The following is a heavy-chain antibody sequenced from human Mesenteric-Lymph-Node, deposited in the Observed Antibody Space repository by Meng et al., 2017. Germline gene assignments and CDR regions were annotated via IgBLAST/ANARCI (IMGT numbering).Heavy chain of an antibody. CDR1: GFTFTSSA. Sequence: SVKVSCKASGFTFTSSAVQWVRQARGQRLEWIGWIVVGSGNTNYAQKFQERVAITRDMSTSTAYMELSSLRSEDTAVYYCAAAGIAAAANRFDPWGQGTLVTVSS. CDR2: IVVGSGNT. V-gene: IGHV1-58*01. J-gene: IGHJ5*02. D-gene: IGHD6-13*01. CDR3: AAAGIAAAANRFDP.